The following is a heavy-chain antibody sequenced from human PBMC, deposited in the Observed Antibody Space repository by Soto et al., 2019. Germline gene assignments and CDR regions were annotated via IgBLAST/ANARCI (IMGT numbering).Heavy chain of an antibody. CDR2: INPNSGNI. J-gene: IGHJ4*02. CDR3: ARGRASGSYYLLDY. V-gene: IGHV1-8*01. Sequence: QVQLVQSGAEVRKPGASVKVSCKASGDTFTTYDINWVRQATGHGLEWMGWINPNSGNIGYALRFQGRVTMTRDTAIRTAYMEVSSLRSDDTAVYYCARGRASGSYYLLDYWGQGTLVTVSS. D-gene: IGHD3-10*01. CDR1: GDTFTTYD.